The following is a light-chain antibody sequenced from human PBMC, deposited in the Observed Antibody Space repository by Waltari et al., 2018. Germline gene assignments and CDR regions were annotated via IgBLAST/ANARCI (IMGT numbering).Light chain of an antibody. Sequence: SYELTQPPSVSVSPGQTASIPCSGDKLGDKYACWYQQKPGQSPVLVLYQDTKRPSGSPEGFSGSNSGNPATLTISGTQAMDEAEYYCQAWDSSTYHVVFGGGTKLTVL. V-gene: IGLV3-1*01. CDR3: QAWDSSTYHVV. CDR2: QDT. CDR1: KLGDKY. J-gene: IGLJ2*01.